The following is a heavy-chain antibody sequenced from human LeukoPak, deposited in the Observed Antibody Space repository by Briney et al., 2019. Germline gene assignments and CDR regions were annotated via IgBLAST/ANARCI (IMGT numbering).Heavy chain of an antibody. V-gene: IGHV3-23*01. J-gene: IGHJ4*02. CDR2: TYPNGGST. CDR1: GFTFSTYS. D-gene: IGHD6-19*01. Sequence: GGSLRLSCAASGFTFSTYSMTWVRQGPGKGLEWVSSTYPNGGSTSYADSVKGRFTISRDNSKNTLYLQMSSLRTEDTAIYYCTKDVVPDSGWDLDYWGQGTLVTVSS. CDR3: TKDVVPDSGWDLDY.